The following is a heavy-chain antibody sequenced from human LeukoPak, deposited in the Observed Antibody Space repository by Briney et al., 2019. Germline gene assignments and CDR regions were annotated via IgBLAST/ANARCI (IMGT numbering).Heavy chain of an antibody. Sequence: GGSLRLPCAASGFTFSDYYMSWIRQAPGKGLEWVSYISSSGSTIYYADSVKGRFTISRDNAKNSLYLQMNSLRAEDTAVYYCARATNWGWVGAFDIWGQGTMVTVSS. CDR1: GFTFSDYY. CDR3: ARATNWGWVGAFDI. J-gene: IGHJ3*02. V-gene: IGHV3-11*04. D-gene: IGHD7-27*01. CDR2: ISSSGSTI.